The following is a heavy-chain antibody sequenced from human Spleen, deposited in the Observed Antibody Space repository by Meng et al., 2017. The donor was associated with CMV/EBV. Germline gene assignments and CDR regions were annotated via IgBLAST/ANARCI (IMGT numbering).Heavy chain of an antibody. D-gene: IGHD1-26*01. CDR1: GGSFSGYY. J-gene: IGHJ4*02. CDR2: INHSGST. CDR3: ARGRGSLPTLDY. V-gene: IGHV4-34*01. Sequence: TCAVYGGSFSGYYWSWIRQPPGKGLEWIGEINHSGSTNYNPSLKSRVTISVDTSKNQFSLKLSSVTAADTAVYYCARGRGSLPTLDYWGQGTLVTSPQ.